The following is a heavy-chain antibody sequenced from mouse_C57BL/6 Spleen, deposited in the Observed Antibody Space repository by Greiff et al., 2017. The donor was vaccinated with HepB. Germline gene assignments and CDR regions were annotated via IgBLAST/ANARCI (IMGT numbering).Heavy chain of an antibody. J-gene: IGHJ3*01. CDR1: GFTFSSYA. Sequence: EVNVVESGEGLVKPGGSLKLSCAASGFTFSSYAMSWVRQTPEKRLEWVAYISSGGDYIYYADTVKGRFTISRDNARNTLYLQMSSLKSEDTAMYYCTRDEGLRRGFAYWGQGTLVTVSA. CDR3: TRDEGLRRGFAY. V-gene: IGHV5-9-1*02. CDR2: ISSGGDYI. D-gene: IGHD2-4*01.